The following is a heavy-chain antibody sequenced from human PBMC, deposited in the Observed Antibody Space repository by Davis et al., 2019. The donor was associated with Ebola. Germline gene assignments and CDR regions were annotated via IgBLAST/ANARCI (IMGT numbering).Heavy chain of an antibody. V-gene: IGHV4-31*03. CDR3: ARVASYGDYFDY. CDR1: GGSISSGGYS. J-gene: IGHJ4*02. D-gene: IGHD5-18*01. Sequence: SETLSLTCTVSGGSISSGGYSWDWIRQHPGKGLEWIGYIYYSGSTHYNPSLKSRVTISGDTSRNQFSLKLSSVTAADTAVYYCARVASYGDYFDYWGLGTLVTVSS. CDR2: IYYSGST.